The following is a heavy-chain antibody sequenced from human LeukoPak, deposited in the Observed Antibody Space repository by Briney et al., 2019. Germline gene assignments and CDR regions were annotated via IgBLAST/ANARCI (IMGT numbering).Heavy chain of an antibody. CDR1: GFTFSSYG. V-gene: IGHV3-33*01. J-gene: IGHJ5*02. CDR3: ARGGTTGLFNNWFDP. Sequence: GGSLRLSCAASGFTFSSYGMHWVRQAPGKGLEWVAVIWYDGSDKYYADSVKGRFTISRDNSKNTLYLQMNSLRAEDTAVYYCARGGTTGLFNNWFDPWGQGTLVTVSS. D-gene: IGHD1-1*01. CDR2: IWYDGSDK.